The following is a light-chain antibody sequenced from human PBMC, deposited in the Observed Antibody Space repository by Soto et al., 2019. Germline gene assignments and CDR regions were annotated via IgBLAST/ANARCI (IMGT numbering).Light chain of an antibody. CDR2: AAS. J-gene: IGKJ4*01. V-gene: IGKV1-27*01. CDR3: QEYNSAPPLT. CDR1: QGINNY. Sequence: DIQMTQSPPSLSASVGDRVIITCRASQGINNYLAWYQQKPGKVPKLLIYAASTLQSGVPSRFSGCGSGTDFSLTISSLQPEDFATYYCQEYNSAPPLTVGGGTKVEIK.